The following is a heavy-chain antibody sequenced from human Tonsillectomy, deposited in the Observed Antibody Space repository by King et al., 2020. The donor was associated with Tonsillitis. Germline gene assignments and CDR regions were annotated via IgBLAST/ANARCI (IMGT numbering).Heavy chain of an antibody. CDR1: GGSISSSSYY. V-gene: IGHV4-39*01. CDR2: IHYSGST. Sequence: LQPQESGPGLVKPSETLSLTCTVSGGSISSSSYYWGWIRQPPGKGLEWIGSIHYSGSTYYNPSLKSRVTISVDTSKNQFSLKLSSVTAADTAVYYCASGRYCSGGSCYLYYWGQGTLVTVSS. J-gene: IGHJ4*02. CDR3: ASGRYCSGGSCYLYY. D-gene: IGHD2-15*01.